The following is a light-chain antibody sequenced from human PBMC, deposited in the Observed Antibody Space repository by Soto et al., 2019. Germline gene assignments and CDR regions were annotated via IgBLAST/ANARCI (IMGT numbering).Light chain of an antibody. Sequence: DIQMTQSPSSVSASVGDRVTITCRASQGIGTWLGWYQQKPGKAPNLLISGASSLQSGVPSRFSASGSGPDFTLTITSLQPEDFATYYCQQTHSFPFTFGQGTRLEI. J-gene: IGKJ5*01. V-gene: IGKV1-12*01. CDR1: QGIGTW. CDR3: QQTHSFPFT. CDR2: GAS.